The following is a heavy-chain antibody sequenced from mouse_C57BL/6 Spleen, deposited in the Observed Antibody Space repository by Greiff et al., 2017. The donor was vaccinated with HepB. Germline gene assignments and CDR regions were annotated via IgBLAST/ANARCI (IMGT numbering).Heavy chain of an antibody. CDR1: GYTFTSYW. CDR2: IDPSDSYT. J-gene: IGHJ2*01. CDR3: ARSRRTGTGYYFDY. Sequence: VQLQQPGAELVMPGASVKLSCKASGYTFTSYWMHWVKQRPGQGLEWIGEIDPSDSYTNYNQKFKGKSTLTVDKSSSTAYMQLSSLTSEDSAVYYCARSRRTGTGYYFDYWGQGTTLTVSS. V-gene: IGHV1-69*01. D-gene: IGHD4-1*01.